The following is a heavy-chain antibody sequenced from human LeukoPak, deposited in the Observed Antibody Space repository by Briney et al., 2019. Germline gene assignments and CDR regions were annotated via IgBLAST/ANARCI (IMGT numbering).Heavy chain of an antibody. V-gene: IGHV3-74*01. D-gene: IGHD6-19*01. CDR1: GFDFSSNW. Sequence: GGSLRLSCAASGFDFSSNWMHWVRHAPGQGLVWVSRIKGDGISTNYADSVKGRFTISRDIAKNTLYLQMNSLRAEDTAVYYCARDTSSGWYFWGQGTLVTVSS. J-gene: IGHJ4*02. CDR3: ARDTSSGWYF. CDR2: IKGDGIST.